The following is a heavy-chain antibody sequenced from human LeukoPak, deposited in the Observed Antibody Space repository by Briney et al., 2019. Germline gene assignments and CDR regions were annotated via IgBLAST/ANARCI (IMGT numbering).Heavy chain of an antibody. J-gene: IGHJ3*02. CDR2: IVPIFGTA. D-gene: IGHD6-13*01. Sequence: GASVKVSCKASGGTFSSYAISWARQAPGQGLEWMGGIVPIFGTANYAQKFQGRVTITADESTSTAYMGLSSLRSKDTAVYYCARVPGGTRSSIWGQGTMVTVSS. CDR3: ARVPGGTRSSI. V-gene: IGHV1-69*13. CDR1: GGTFSSYA.